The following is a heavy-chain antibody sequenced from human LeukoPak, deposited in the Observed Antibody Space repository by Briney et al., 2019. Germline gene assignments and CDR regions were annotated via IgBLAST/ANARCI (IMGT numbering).Heavy chain of an antibody. Sequence: SETLSLTCTVSGGSISNYYWSWIRQPPGKELEWIGYIYYSGSTNYNPSLKSRVTISVDTSKSQFSLKLSSVTAADTAVYYCARAPGREAFDIWGQGTMVTVSS. CDR1: GGSISNYY. CDR2: IYYSGST. CDR3: ARAPGREAFDI. J-gene: IGHJ3*02. D-gene: IGHD1-26*01. V-gene: IGHV4-59*12.